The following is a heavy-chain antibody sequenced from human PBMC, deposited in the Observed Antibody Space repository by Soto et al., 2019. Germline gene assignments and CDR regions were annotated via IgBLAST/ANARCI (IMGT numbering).Heavy chain of an antibody. Sequence: GGSLRLSCAASGFTFSSYSMNWVRQAPGKGLEWVSYISSSSSTIYYADSVKGRFTISRDNAKNSLYLQMNSLRDEDTAVYYCARDRRALYGSGSYYYYGMDVWGQGTTVTVSS. CDR3: ARDRRALYGSGSYYYYGMDV. V-gene: IGHV3-48*02. D-gene: IGHD3-10*01. J-gene: IGHJ6*02. CDR2: ISSSSSTI. CDR1: GFTFSSYS.